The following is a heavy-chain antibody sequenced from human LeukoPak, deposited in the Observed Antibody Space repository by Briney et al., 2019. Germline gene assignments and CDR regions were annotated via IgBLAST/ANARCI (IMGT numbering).Heavy chain of an antibody. CDR2: INHSGST. CDR3: ARGRYCSGGSCWYYYYYGMDV. D-gene: IGHD2-15*01. CDR1: GGSFSGYY. Sequence: PSETLSLTCAVYGGSFSGYYWSWIRQPPGKGLEWIGEINHSGSTNYNPSLKSRVTISVGTSKNQFSLKLSSVTAADTAVYYCARGRYCSGGSCWYYYYYGMDVWGQGTTVTVSS. J-gene: IGHJ6*02. V-gene: IGHV4-34*01.